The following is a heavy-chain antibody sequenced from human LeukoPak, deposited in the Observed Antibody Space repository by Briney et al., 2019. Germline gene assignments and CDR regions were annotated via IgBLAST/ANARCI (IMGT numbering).Heavy chain of an antibody. D-gene: IGHD3-9*01. Sequence: GSLRLSCAASGFTFSSFWMSWVRQAPGKGLEWVANIRKDGSLQYYVDSVEGRFTISRDNAKNSLYLQMNTLRADDTAVYYCTRVSGGYDMSDYWGQGTLVTVPS. CDR1: GFTFSSFW. CDR2: IRKDGSLQ. V-gene: IGHV3-7*03. J-gene: IGHJ4*02. CDR3: TRVSGGYDMSDY.